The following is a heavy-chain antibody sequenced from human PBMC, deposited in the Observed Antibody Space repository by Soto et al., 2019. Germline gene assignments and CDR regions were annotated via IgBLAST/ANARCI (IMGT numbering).Heavy chain of an antibody. J-gene: IGHJ3*02. Sequence: GESLKISCKTSGYSFMSYWVSCFLQRPVKGLEWMGTFYPGDSTSTYSPSFQGQVTISVDKSISTAYLHLSSLKASDTAMYYCARIIGYCRNNDCSWTFDIWGQGTTVTVS. CDR1: GYSFMSYW. CDR2: FYPGDSTS. V-gene: IGHV5-51*01. D-gene: IGHD2-2*03. CDR3: ARIIGYCRNNDCSWTFDI.